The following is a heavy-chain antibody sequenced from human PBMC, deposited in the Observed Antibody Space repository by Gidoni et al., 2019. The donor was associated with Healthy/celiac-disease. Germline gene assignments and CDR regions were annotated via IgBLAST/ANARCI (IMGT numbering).Heavy chain of an antibody. J-gene: IGHJ6*02. CDR2: IWYDGSNK. CDR1: GFTFSSYG. CDR3: ASTLRRGVTRTPPGMDV. Sequence: QVQLVESGGGVVQPGRSLRLSCAASGFTFSSYGMHWVRQAPGKGLEWVAVIWYDGSNKYYADSVKGRFTISRDNSKNTLYLQMNSLRAEDTAVYYCASTLRRGVTRTPPGMDVWGQGTTVTVSS. V-gene: IGHV3-33*01. D-gene: IGHD3-10*01.